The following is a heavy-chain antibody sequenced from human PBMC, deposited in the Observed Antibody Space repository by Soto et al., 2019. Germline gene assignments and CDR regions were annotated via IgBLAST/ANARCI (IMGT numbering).Heavy chain of an antibody. CDR2: ISGSGGST. CDR3: AKDGSYYYDSSGYYYLQYWYFDL. V-gene: IGHV3-23*01. Sequence: EVQLLESGGGLVQPGGSLRLSCAASGFTFSSYAMSWVRQAPGKGLEWVSAISGSGGSTYYADSVKGRFTISRDNSKNTLYLQMNSLRAEDTAVYYCAKDGSYYYDSSGYYYLQYWYFDLWGRGTLVTVSS. D-gene: IGHD3-22*01. J-gene: IGHJ2*01. CDR1: GFTFSSYA.